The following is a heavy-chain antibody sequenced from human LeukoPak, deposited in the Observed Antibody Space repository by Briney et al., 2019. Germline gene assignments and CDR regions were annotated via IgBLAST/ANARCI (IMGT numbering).Heavy chain of an antibody. CDR1: GFTFSSYG. CDR2: IWYDGSNK. Sequence: GGSLRLSCAASGFTFSSYGMHWVRQAPGKGLEWVAVIWYDGSNKYYADSVKGRFTISGDNSKNTLYLQMNSLRAEDTAVYYCAREGYCSGGSCYRYNWFDPWGQGTLVTVSS. CDR3: AREGYCSGGSCYRYNWFDP. V-gene: IGHV3-33*01. J-gene: IGHJ5*02. D-gene: IGHD2-15*01.